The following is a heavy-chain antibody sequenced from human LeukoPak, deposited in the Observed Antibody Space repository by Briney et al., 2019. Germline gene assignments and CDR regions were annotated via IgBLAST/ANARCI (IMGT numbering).Heavy chain of an antibody. Sequence: SETLSLTCTVSGGCISSSSYYWGWIRQPPGKGLEWIGSIYYSGSTYYNPSLKSRVTISVDTSKNQFSLKLSSVTAADTAVYYCARHSHYYDSRSLFDYWGQGTLVTVSS. V-gene: IGHV4-39*01. J-gene: IGHJ4*02. CDR1: GGCISSSSYY. D-gene: IGHD3-22*01. CDR3: ARHSHYYDSRSLFDY. CDR2: IYYSGST.